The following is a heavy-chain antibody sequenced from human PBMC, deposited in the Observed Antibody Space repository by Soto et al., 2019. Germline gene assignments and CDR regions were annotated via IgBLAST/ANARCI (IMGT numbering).Heavy chain of an antibody. Sequence: WGSRRLSCEADVFTCSCYWMGWVRQAPGKGLEGVANVNRDGSERYYVDSVKGRFTISRDNAKNSVYLQMNSLRAEDSAVYYCARDPIRGDGYVFDSWGQGALVTVSS. CDR1: VFTCSCYW. D-gene: IGHD5-12*01. CDR2: VNRDGSER. CDR3: ARDPIRGDGYVFDS. V-gene: IGHV3-7*01. J-gene: IGHJ5*01.